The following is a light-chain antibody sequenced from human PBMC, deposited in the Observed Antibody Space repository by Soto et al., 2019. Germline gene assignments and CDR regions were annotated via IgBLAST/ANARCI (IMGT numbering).Light chain of an antibody. CDR3: SSYAGNRIFV. V-gene: IGLV2-23*01. Sequence: QSALTQPASVSGSPGQWITISCTGTSSDVGAYDLVSWYQQHPGTAPRLIIYEDLRRPSGIDSRFSGSKSGNTASLTISGLRAEDEGNYHCSSYAGNRIFVFGGGPKLTVL. CDR1: SSDVGAYDL. J-gene: IGLJ3*02. CDR2: EDL.